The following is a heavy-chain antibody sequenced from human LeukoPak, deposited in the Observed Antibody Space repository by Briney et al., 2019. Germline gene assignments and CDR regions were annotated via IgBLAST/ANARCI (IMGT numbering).Heavy chain of an antibody. Sequence: PGGSLRLSCAACGFTFSDYYMIWLRQAPGKGREWVSYISSSGSNILYADCVRGRFTIYRENAKNSLYLQMNRLRAGDGAVYSLAIRESENYWHLDYCGQGTLGTAS. D-gene: IGHD2-15*01. V-gene: IGHV3-11*04. CDR1: GFTFSDYY. CDR2: ISSSGSNI. J-gene: IGHJ4*02. CDR3: AIRESENYWHLDY.